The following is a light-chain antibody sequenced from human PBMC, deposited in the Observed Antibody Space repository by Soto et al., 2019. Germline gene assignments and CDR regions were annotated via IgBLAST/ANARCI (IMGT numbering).Light chain of an antibody. J-gene: IGLJ2*01. CDR2: GDN. CDR3: QSYDNSLTAPVV. CDR1: SSNIGAGYD. Sequence: QSVLTQPPSMSGAPGQRVTISCTGSSSNIGAGYDVHWYRQLPGTAPKLLIYGDNNRPSGVPDRFSVSKSDTSASLAITGLQAEAEDDYFCQSYDNSLTAPVVFGGGTKLTVL. V-gene: IGLV1-40*01.